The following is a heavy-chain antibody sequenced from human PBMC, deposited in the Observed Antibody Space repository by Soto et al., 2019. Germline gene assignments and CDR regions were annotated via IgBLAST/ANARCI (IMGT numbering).Heavy chain of an antibody. J-gene: IGHJ4*02. CDR1: GYTFTSYA. CDR2: INAGNGNT. Sequence: ASVKVSCKASGYTFTSYAMHWVRQAPGQRLEWMGWINAGNGNTKYSQKFQGRVTITRDTSASTAYMELSSLRSEDTAVYYCARAPSSWYWFDYWGQGTLVTVSS. CDR3: ARAPSSWYWFDY. V-gene: IGHV1-3*01. D-gene: IGHD6-13*01.